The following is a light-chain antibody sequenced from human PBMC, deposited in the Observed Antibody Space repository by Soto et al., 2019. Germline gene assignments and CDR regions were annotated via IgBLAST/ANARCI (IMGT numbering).Light chain of an antibody. J-gene: IGKJ1*01. V-gene: IGKV1-5*01. CDR2: DAS. CDR3: QQYNSYSWT. Sequence: DIQMTQSPSTLSASVGDRVTIPCRASQSISSWLAWYQQKPGKAPKLLIYDASSLESGVPSRFSATVSGTEFTLTISSLQPEDFATYYCQQYNSYSWTFGQGTKVDIK. CDR1: QSISSW.